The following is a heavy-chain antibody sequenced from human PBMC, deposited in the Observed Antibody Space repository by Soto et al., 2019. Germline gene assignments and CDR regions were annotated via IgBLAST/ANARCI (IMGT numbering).Heavy chain of an antibody. V-gene: IGHV5-51*01. Sequence: PGESLKISCKGSGYIFINYWIFWVRQMPVKGLEFMGIFFPFYSDTRYSPSFKGHVNISFYNSFSPSYLQWSRLKASDTAMYYCASEGRYEDAFDIWGQGTMVTVSS. CDR1: GYIFINYW. CDR3: ASEGRYEDAFDI. D-gene: IGHD1-26*01. CDR2: FFPFYSDT. J-gene: IGHJ3*02.